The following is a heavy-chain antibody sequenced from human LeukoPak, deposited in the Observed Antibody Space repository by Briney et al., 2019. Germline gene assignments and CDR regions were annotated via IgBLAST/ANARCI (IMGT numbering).Heavy chain of an antibody. J-gene: IGHJ6*02. CDR3: ARAAKYSSGWSYYYYGMDV. Sequence: SETLSLTCAVYGGSFSGYYCNWIRQPPGKGLEWIAEINHSGSTNYNPSLKSRVTISVDTSKNQFSLKLSSVTAADTAVYYCARAAKYSSGWSYYYYGMDVWGQGTTVTVSS. CDR1: GGSFSGYY. CDR2: INHSGST. V-gene: IGHV4-34*01. D-gene: IGHD6-19*01.